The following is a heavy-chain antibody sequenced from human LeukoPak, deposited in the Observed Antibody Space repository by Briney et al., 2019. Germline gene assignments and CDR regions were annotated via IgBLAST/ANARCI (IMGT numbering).Heavy chain of an antibody. CDR1: GYTLTELS. V-gene: IGHV1-24*01. CDR2: FDPEDGET. D-gene: IGHD1-1*01. CDR3: ATDPSWSVQLEPNYYYGMDV. Sequence: ASVKVSCKVSGYTLTELSMQWVRQAPGKGLEWMGGFDPEDGETIYAQKFQGRVTMTEDTSTDTAYMELSSLRSEDTAVYYCATDPSWSVQLEPNYYYGMDVWGQGTTVTVSS. J-gene: IGHJ6*02.